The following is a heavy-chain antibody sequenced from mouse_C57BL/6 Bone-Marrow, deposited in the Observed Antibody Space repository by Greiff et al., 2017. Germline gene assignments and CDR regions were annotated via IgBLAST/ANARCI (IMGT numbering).Heavy chain of an antibody. J-gene: IGHJ3*01. CDR2: IYPGSGSP. V-gene: IGHV1-55*01. D-gene: IGHD2-4*01. CDR1: GYTFTSYW. Sequence: QVQLQQSGAELVKPGASVKMSCKASGYTFTSYWITWVKQRPGQGLEWIGDIYPGSGSPNYNEKFKSKATLTVDTSSSTAYMQLSSLTSEDSAVYYCARPDYDYDWFAYWGQGTLVTVSA. CDR3: ARPDYDYDWFAY.